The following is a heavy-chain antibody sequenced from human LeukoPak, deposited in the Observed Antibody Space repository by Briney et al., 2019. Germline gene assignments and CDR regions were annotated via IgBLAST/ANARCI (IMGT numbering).Heavy chain of an antibody. CDR1: GFTFSSYA. Sequence: GGSLRLSCAASGFTFSSYAMSWVRQAPGKGLEWVSATSGSGGSTHYADSVKGRFTISRDNSKNTLYLQMNSLRAEDTAVYYCAKELTHYDILTGWYNWFDPWGQGTLVTVSS. CDR3: AKELTHYDILTGWYNWFDP. D-gene: IGHD3-9*01. CDR2: TSGSGGST. J-gene: IGHJ5*02. V-gene: IGHV3-23*01.